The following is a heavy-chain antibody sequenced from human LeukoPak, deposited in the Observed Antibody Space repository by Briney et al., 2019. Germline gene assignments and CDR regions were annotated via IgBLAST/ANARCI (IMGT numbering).Heavy chain of an antibody. Sequence: GGSLRLSCAPSGFTFSSYAMSWVRQAPEKGLEWVSAIIGGVGRTYYADSAKGRFTISRDNSKNTLYLQMNSLRADNTAVYYCAKDKGYYDILTGHQSGSKVKSVYYWGQGTLVTVSS. CDR3: AKDKGYYDILTGHQSGSKVKSVYY. CDR2: IIGGVGRT. D-gene: IGHD3-9*01. V-gene: IGHV3-23*01. CDR1: GFTFSSYA. J-gene: IGHJ4*02.